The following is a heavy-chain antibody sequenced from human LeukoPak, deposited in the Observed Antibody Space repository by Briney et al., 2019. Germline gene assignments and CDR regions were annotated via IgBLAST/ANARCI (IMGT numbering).Heavy chain of an antibody. V-gene: IGHV4-39*01. Sequence: SETLSLTCTVSGVSISSSNSYWGWIRQPPGKGLERIGSIYYSGNTYYNASLKSQISICIDTSKNQSSLRLTSVTAADTAVYYCARQTGSGLFILPGGQGTLVTVSS. CDR1: GVSISSSNSY. J-gene: IGHJ4*02. CDR3: ARQTGSGLFILP. D-gene: IGHD3/OR15-3a*01. CDR2: IYYSGNT.